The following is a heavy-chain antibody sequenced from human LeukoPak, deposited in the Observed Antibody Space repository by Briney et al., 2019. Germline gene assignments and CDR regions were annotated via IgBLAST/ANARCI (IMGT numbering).Heavy chain of an antibody. V-gene: IGHV3-73*01. Sequence: GGSLRLSCAASGFTFSGSAMHWVRQASGKGLEWVGRIRSKANSYATAYAASVKGRFTISRDDSKNTAYLQMNSLKTEDTAVYYCMTWIHSRTGGKWGQGTLVTVPS. CDR1: GFTFSGSA. D-gene: IGHD5-18*01. CDR3: MTWIHSRTGGK. CDR2: IRSKANSYAT. J-gene: IGHJ4*02.